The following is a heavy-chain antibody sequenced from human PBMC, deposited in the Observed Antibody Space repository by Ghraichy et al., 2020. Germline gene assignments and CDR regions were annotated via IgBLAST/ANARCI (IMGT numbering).Heavy chain of an antibody. CDR1: GFTFNTYW. Sequence: GGSLRLSCAASGFTFNTYWMGWVRQAPGAGLEWVANIKQDGSDKYYVDSVKGRFTISRDNAKNSLFLQMNSLRSEDTAVYYCVRGGYCRGGNCLPYYFDYWGQGTLVTVSS. V-gene: IGHV3-7*03. J-gene: IGHJ4*02. CDR3: VRGGYCRGGNCLPYYFDY. D-gene: IGHD2-15*01. CDR2: IKQDGSDK.